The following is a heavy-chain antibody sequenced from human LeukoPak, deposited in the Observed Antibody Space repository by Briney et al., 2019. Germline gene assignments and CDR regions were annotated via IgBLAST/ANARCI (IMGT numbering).Heavy chain of an antibody. Sequence: SETLSLTCAGYGGSSSGYYWSWIRQPPGKGLEWIGEINHTGSTNYNPSLKSRVTISVDTSKNQFSLKLSSVTAADTAMYYCARGEAGYCSSTSCYGFRWFDPWGQGTLVTVSS. D-gene: IGHD2-2*01. CDR1: GGSSSGYY. J-gene: IGHJ5*02. V-gene: IGHV4-34*01. CDR3: ARGEAGYCSSTSCYGFRWFDP. CDR2: INHTGST.